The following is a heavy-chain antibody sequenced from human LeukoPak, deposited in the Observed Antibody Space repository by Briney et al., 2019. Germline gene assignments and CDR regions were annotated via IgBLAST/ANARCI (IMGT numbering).Heavy chain of an antibody. V-gene: IGHV4-34*01. CDR2: INHSGST. CDR1: GGSFSVYY. CDR3: ARDSSPPRPDIVVVVAATGSFDY. Sequence: SETLSLTCAVYGGSFSVYYWSWIRQPPGKGLEWIGEINHSGSTNYNPSLKSRVTISVDTSKNQFSLKLSSVTAADTAVYYCARDSSPPRPDIVVVVAATGSFDYWGQGTLVTVSS. J-gene: IGHJ4*02. D-gene: IGHD2-15*01.